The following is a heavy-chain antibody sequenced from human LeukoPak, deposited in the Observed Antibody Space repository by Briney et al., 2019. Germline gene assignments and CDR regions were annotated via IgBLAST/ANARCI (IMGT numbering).Heavy chain of an antibody. Sequence: ASVKVSCKASGYTFTSYAMNWVRQAPGLGLEWMGWINTISGNPTYAQGFTGRFVFSLDTSVSTAYLQISSLKAEDTAVYYCARDWGGWNQAYWGQGTLVTVSS. D-gene: IGHD1-1*01. J-gene: IGHJ4*02. CDR1: GYTFTSYA. CDR3: ARDWGGWNQAY. V-gene: IGHV7-4-1*02. CDR2: INTISGNP.